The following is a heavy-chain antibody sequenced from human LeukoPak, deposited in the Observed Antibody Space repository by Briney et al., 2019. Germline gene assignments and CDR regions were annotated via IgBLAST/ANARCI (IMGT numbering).Heavy chain of an antibody. J-gene: IGHJ5*02. V-gene: IGHV3-21*01. CDR1: VFTFISYS. CDR2: ISGTSNFI. Sequence: GGSLRLSCAASVFTFISYSMNWVRQAPGKGLEWVSSISGTSNFIYYADSVKGRFTISRDNAKNSLYLQMNSLRAEDTAVYYCATDWGIAARPHNAFDPWGQGTLVTVSS. CDR3: ATDWGIAARPHNAFDP. D-gene: IGHD6-6*01.